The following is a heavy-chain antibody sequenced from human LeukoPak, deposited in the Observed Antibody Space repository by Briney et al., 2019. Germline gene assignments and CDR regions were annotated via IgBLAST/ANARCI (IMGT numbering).Heavy chain of an antibody. D-gene: IGHD2/OR15-2a*01. CDR1: GGSFSGYY. CDR2: INHSGST. V-gene: IGHV4-34*01. CDR3: ARDGGYCYGNSCYSDN. J-gene: IGHJ4*02. Sequence: SETLSLTCAVYGGSFSGYYWSWIRQSPGKGLEWIGEINHSGSTKYNSSLKSRLSISVDTSKNQFSLKLSSVTAADTAVYYCARDGGYCYGNSCYSDNWGQGTLVTVSS.